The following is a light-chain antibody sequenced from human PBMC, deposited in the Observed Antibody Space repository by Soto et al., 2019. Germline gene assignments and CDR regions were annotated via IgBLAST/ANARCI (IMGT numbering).Light chain of an antibody. CDR1: QSVSSY. V-gene: IGKV1-39*01. CDR3: QQSYSTPPT. J-gene: IGKJ5*01. CDR2: AAS. Sequence: DIQMTQSPSSLSASVGDRFTITCRASQSVSSYFNWYQQKPGKAPKLLIYAASSLQSGVPSRFSGSGFGTDFTLTISSLQPEDFATYYCQQSYSTPPTCGQGTRREIK.